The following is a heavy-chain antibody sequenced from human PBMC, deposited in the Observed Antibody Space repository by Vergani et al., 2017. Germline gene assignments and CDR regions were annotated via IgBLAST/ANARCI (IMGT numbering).Heavy chain of an antibody. J-gene: IGHJ3*02. CDR1: GFTFTSYG. CDR3: ARAYYYDSSGYYSPFYAFDI. CDR2: IWYDGSNK. Sequence: QVQLVESGGGVVQPGRSLRLSCAASGFTFTSYGMHWVRQAPGKGLEWVALIWYDGSNKYYADSVKGRFTISRDNSKTTLYLQMNSLRAGDTAVYYCARAYYYDSSGYYSPFYAFDIWGQGTMVTVSS. D-gene: IGHD3-22*01. V-gene: IGHV3-33*01.